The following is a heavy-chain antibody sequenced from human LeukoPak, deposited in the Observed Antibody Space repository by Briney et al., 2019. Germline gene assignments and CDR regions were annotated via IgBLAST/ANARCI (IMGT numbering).Heavy chain of an antibody. CDR1: GHGFTSYD. J-gene: IGHJ4*02. CDR2: MNPNIGNT. D-gene: IGHD1-1*01. V-gene: IGHV1-8*01. Sequence: ASVKVSCKASGHGFTSYDFNWVRQAPGQGLEWIGWMNPNIGNTGYAQKFQGRVTMTRDISISTAYMELSSLRSEDTAVYYCARRGTTPFGYWGQGTLVTVSS. CDR3: ARRGTTPFGY.